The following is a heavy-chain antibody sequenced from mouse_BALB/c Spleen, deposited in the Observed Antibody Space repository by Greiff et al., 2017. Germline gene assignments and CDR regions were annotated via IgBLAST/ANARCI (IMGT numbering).Heavy chain of an antibody. CDR1: GYSITSGYY. CDR3: ARDGYDKGMDY. V-gene: IGHV3-6*02. J-gene: IGHJ4*01. CDR2: ISYDGSN. Sequence: EVKLEESGPGLVKPSQSLSLTCSVTGYSITSGYYWNWIRQFPGNKLEWMGYISYDGSNNYNPSLKNRISITRDTSKNQFFLKLNSVTTEDTATYYCARDGYDKGMDYWGQGTSVTVSS. D-gene: IGHD2-2*01.